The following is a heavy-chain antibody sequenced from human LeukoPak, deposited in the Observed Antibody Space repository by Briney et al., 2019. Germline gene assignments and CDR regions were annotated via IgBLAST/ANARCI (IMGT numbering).Heavy chain of an antibody. D-gene: IGHD3-10*01. Sequence: GGSLRLSCAASGFTFSSNYMHWVRQAPGKGLEWVSVIYSGGSTYYADSVKGRFTTSRDNSKNTLYLQMNSLRAEDTAVYYCAREVGYYGSGSYWFDYWGQGTLVTVSS. CDR2: IYSGGST. CDR3: AREVGYYGSGSYWFDY. CDR1: GFTFSSNY. V-gene: IGHV3-53*01. J-gene: IGHJ4*02.